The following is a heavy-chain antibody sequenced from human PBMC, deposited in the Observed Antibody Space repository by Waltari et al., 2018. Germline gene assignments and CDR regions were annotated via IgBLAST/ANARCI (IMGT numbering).Heavy chain of an antibody. CDR3: ARVRAAAGTMDY. D-gene: IGHD6-13*01. Sequence: QVQLQQWGAGLLKPSETLSLTCAVSGGSFSGYYWVWIRQPPGKALEWLGEINHSGSTNDTPSLKSRVTISVDTSKNQFSLKLSSVDAAGTSEYYGARVRAAAGTMDYWGQGTLVTVSA. CDR2: INHSGST. CDR1: GGSFSGYY. V-gene: IGHV4-34*01. J-gene: IGHJ4*02.